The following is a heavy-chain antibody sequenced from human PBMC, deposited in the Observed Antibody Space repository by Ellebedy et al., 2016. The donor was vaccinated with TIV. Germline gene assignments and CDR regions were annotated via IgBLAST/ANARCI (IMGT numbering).Heavy chain of an antibody. D-gene: IGHD2-21*01. Sequence: AASVKVSCKASGGTFSSYAISWVRQAPGQGLEWMGGIIPIFGTANYAQKFQGRVTITADESTSTAYMELSSLRSEDTAVYYCARGLWSGGAFDIWGQGTMVTVSS. V-gene: IGHV1-69*13. J-gene: IGHJ3*02. CDR2: IIPIFGTA. CDR1: GGTFSSYA. CDR3: ARGLWSGGAFDI.